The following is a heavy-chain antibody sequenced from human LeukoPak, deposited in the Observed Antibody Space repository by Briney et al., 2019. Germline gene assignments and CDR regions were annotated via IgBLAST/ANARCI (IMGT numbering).Heavy chain of an antibody. J-gene: IGHJ4*02. D-gene: IGHD1-26*01. Sequence: ASVKVSCKASGYTLTDYYMHWVRQPPGQGLEWMGWINPNSGDTNYAQNFQGRVTMTRDTSISTAYMELSRLTSDDTAIYYCARDWRGSYFPDFWGQGTLVTVSS. V-gene: IGHV1-2*02. CDR2: INPNSGDT. CDR3: ARDWRGSYFPDF. CDR1: GYTLTDYY.